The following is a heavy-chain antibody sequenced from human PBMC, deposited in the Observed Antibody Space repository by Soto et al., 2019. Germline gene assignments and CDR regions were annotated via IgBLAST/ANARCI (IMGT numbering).Heavy chain of an antibody. Sequence: SETLSLTCAVSGASISSGCYSWSWIRQPPGKGLECIGYIYHSGSTYYNPSLKSRVTISVDRSKNQFSLKLSSVTAADTAVYYCARGVSVVVTASDAFDIWGQGTMVTVSS. V-gene: IGHV4-30-2*01. CDR2: IYHSGST. J-gene: IGHJ3*02. CDR3: ARGVSVVVTASDAFDI. D-gene: IGHD2-21*02. CDR1: GASISSGCYS.